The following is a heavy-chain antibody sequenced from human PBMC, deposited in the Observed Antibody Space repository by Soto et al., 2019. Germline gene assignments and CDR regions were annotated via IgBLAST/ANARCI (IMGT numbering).Heavy chain of an antibody. CDR1: GGSISSGDYY. CDR3: ARDLRGMEGDYGMDV. Sequence: SETLSLTCTVSGGSISSGDYYWSWIRQPPGKGLEWIGYIYYSGSTYYNPSLKSRVTISVDTSKNQFSLKLSSVTAADTAVYYCARDLRGMEGDYGMDVWGQGTTVTVSS. CDR2: IYYSGST. D-gene: IGHD6-13*01. J-gene: IGHJ6*02. V-gene: IGHV4-30-4*01.